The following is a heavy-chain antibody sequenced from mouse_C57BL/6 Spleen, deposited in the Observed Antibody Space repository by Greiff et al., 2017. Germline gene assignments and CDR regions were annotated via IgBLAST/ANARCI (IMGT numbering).Heavy chain of an antibody. Sequence: VQLKESGGGLVKPGGSLKLSCAASGFTFSDYGMHWVRQAPEKGLEWVAYISSGSSTIYYADTVKGRFTISRDNAKNTLFLQMTSLRSEDTAMDYCARKGYYDDDDGPYYFDYWGQGTTLTGSS. D-gene: IGHD2-4*01. CDR2: ISSGSSTI. J-gene: IGHJ2*01. CDR3: ARKGYYDDDDGPYYFDY. V-gene: IGHV5-17*01. CDR1: GFTFSDYG.